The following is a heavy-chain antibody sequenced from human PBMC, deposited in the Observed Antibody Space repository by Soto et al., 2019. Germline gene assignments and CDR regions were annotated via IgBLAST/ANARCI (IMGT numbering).Heavy chain of an antibody. V-gene: IGHV5-51*01. J-gene: IGHJ6*02. D-gene: IGHD2-2*01. CDR3: ARQNAXYCSSTSCRYYYYGMDV. CDR1: GYSFTRYW. CDR2: IYPGDSDT. Sequence: GESLKISCKGSGYSFTRYWIGWVRQMPGKGLEWMGIIYPGDSDTRYSPSFQGQVTISADKSISTAYPQWSSLKASDTAMYYCARQNAXYCSSTSCRYYYYGMDVWGQGTTVTVSS.